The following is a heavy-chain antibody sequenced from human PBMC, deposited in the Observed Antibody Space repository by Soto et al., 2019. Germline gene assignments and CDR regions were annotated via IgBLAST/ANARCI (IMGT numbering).Heavy chain of an antibody. D-gene: IGHD3-9*01. J-gene: IGHJ4*02. CDR3: ARDIYDILTGYQWASFDY. V-gene: IGHV4-31*03. CDR2: ISYSGIA. Sequence: PSETLSLTCTVSGDSISSGGHYWSWIRQHPGKRPEWIGYISYSGIAYYNPSLESRFTISVDTSKNQFSLRSDDTAVYYCARDIYDILTGYQWASFDYWGQGTLVTVSS. CDR1: GDSISSGGHY.